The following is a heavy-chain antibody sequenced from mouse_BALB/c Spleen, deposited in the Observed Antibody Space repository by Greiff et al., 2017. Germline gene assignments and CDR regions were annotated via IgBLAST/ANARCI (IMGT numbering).Heavy chain of an antibody. Sequence: EVKLMESGGGLVKPGGSLKLSCAASGFTFSDYYMYWVRQTPEKRLEWVATISDGGSYTYYPDSVKGRFTISRDNAKNNLYLQMSSLKSEDTAMYYCARVTQDYFDYWGQGTTLTVSS. V-gene: IGHV5-4*02. CDR1: GFTFSDYY. CDR3: ARVTQDYFDY. CDR2: ISDGGSYT. J-gene: IGHJ2*01.